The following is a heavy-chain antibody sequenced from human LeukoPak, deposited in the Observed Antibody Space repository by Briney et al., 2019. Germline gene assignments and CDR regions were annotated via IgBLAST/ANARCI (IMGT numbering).Heavy chain of an antibody. D-gene: IGHD3-22*01. V-gene: IGHV3-30*03. CDR2: ISYDGSNE. CDR1: GFTFSSYG. CDR3: ARPLFNYDSSGLTY. Sequence: GGSLRLSCAASGFTFSSYGMHWVRPAPGKGLEWGAVISYDGSNEYYADSVKGRFTISRDNSKNTLYLQMNSLRAEDTALYYCARPLFNYDSSGLTYWGQGTLVTVSS. J-gene: IGHJ4*02.